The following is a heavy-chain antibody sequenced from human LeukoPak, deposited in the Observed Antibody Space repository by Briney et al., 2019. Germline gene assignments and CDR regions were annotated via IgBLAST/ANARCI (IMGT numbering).Heavy chain of an antibody. CDR1: GFTVSSNF. D-gene: IGHD2-15*01. Sequence: PGGSLRLSCAASGFTVSSNFMSWVRQAPGKGLEWVSVIYSNGRTTYADSVKGRFIISRDNSKNTLNLQMNSLRAEDTAVYYCAREGGTGGYFDYWGQGTLVTVSS. CDR3: AREGGTGGYFDY. V-gene: IGHV3-66*01. CDR2: IYSNGRT. J-gene: IGHJ4*02.